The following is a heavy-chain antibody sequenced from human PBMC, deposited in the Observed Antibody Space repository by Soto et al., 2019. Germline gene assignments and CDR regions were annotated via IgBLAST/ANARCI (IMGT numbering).Heavy chain of an antibody. V-gene: IGHV3-48*01. CDR1: GFTFSAYS. CDR2: ISSSSSNT. CDR3: ARGVGGESRYLDS. Sequence: EVQLVESGGGLVQPGGSLRLSCAASGFTFSAYSMNWVRQAPGKGLEWVSDISSSSSNTYYADSVKGRFTISRDNAKNSLYLQMNSLRAEDTAVYHCARGVGGESRYLDSWGQGTLVTVPS. J-gene: IGHJ5*01. D-gene: IGHD3-9*01.